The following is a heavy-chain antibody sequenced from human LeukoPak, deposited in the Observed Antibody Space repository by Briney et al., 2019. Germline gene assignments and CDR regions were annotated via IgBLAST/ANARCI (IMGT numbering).Heavy chain of an antibody. CDR3: AKVFRSGWYSDAFDI. J-gene: IGHJ3*02. CDR1: GFTFDDYA. CDR2: ISWNSGSI. Sequence: GGSLRLSCAASGFTFDDYAMHWVRQAPGKGLEWVSGISWNSGSIGYADSVKGRFTISRDNAKNSLYLQMNSLRAEDMALYYCAKVFRSGWYSDAFDIWGQGTMVTVSS. D-gene: IGHD6-19*01. V-gene: IGHV3-9*03.